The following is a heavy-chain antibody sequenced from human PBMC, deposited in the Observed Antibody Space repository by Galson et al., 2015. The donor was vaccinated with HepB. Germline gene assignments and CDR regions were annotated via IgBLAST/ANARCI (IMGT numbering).Heavy chain of an antibody. J-gene: IGHJ4*02. V-gene: IGHV3-15*01. CDR3: TTEHVVAATGFDY. D-gene: IGHD2-15*01. CDR2: IKSKTDGGTT. Sequence: SLRLSCAASGFTFSNAWMSWVRQAPGKGLEWVGRIKSKTDGGTTDYAAPVKGRFTISRDDSKNTLYLQMNSLKTEDTAVYYCTTEHVVAATGFDYWGQGTLVTVSS. CDR1: GFTFSNAW.